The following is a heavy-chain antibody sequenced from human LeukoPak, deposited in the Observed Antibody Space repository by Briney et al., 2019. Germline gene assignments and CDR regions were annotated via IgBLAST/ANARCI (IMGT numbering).Heavy chain of an antibody. Sequence: GGSLRLSCAASGFTFSSYEMNWVRQAPGKGLVWISRINSDGSTTNYADSVNGRFTISRDNAKNTLYLQMNSLRAEDTAVYYCWVPATAGEADYWGQGTLVTVSS. V-gene: IGHV3-74*01. J-gene: IGHJ4*02. CDR1: GFTFSSYE. CDR3: WVPATAGEADY. CDR2: INSDGSTT. D-gene: IGHD2-2*01.